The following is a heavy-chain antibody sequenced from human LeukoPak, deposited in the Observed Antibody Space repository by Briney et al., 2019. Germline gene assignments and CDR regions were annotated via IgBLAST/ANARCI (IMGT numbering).Heavy chain of an antibody. J-gene: IGHJ4*02. CDR1: GGSFSGYY. Sequence: SETLSLTCAVYGGSFSGYYWSWIRQPPGKGLEWIGEINHSGSTNYNPSLKSRVTISVDTSKNQFSLKLSSVTAVDTAVYYCASWRYFDWLLYDYWGQGTLVTVSS. CDR3: ASWRYFDWLLYDY. V-gene: IGHV4-34*01. CDR2: INHSGST. D-gene: IGHD3-9*01.